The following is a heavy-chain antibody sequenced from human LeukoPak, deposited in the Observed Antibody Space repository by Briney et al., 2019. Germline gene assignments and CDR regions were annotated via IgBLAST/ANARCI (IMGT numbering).Heavy chain of an antibody. J-gene: IGHJ4*02. V-gene: IGHV3-48*03. CDR1: GFTFSNHE. CDR3: VRARLIRLENFFDY. D-gene: IGHD2-21*02. CDR2: TSRGGSDI. Sequence: GGSLRLSCATSGFTFSNHEMNWVRQAPGKGLEWVAYTSRGGSDISYADSVKGRFTISTDNANSSLYLQMNSLRAEDTAVYFCVRARLIRLENFFDYWGQGTLVTLSS.